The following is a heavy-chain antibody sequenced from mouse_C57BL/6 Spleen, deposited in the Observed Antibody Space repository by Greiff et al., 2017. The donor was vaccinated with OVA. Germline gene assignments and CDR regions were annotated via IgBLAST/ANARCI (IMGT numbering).Heavy chain of an antibody. CDR1: GFTFSDYG. CDR3: ANYYGIPFAY. D-gene: IGHD2-1*01. V-gene: IGHV5-17*01. J-gene: IGHJ3*01. CDR2: ISSGSSTI. Sequence: EVQVVESGGGLVKPGGSLKLSCAASGFTFSDYGMHWVRQAPEKGLEWVAYISSGSSTIYYADTVKGRFTISRDNAKNTLFLQMTSLRSEDTAMYYCANYYGIPFAYWGQGTLVTVSA.